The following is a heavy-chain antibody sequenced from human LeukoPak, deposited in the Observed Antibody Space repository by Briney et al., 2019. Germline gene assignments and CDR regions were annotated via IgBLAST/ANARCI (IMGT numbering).Heavy chain of an antibody. CDR2: ISAYKGYT. V-gene: IGHV1-18*01. CDR1: GYTFNSFG. D-gene: IGHD6-19*01. Sequence: ASVKVSCKTAGYTFNSFGITSLRQAPGQGLEWMGWISAYKGYTSHAQKFQDRIIMSTDTSTTTAYMELRNLKSDDTAVYYCAREAVSFVAVAKEGYLDFWGPRTLVTVSS. J-gene: IGHJ4*02. CDR3: AREAVSFVAVAKEGYLDF.